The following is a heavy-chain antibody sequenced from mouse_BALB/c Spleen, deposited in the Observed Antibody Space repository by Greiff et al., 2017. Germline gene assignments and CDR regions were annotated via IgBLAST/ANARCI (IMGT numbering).Heavy chain of an antibody. Sequence: VQLKQSGAELVRSGASVKLSCTASGFNIKDYYMHWVKQRPEQGLEWIGWIDPENGDTEYAPKFQGKATMTADTSSNTAYLQLSSLTSEDTAVYYCNALPSGSSYFDYWGQGTTLTVSS. J-gene: IGHJ2*01. CDR2: IDPENGDT. CDR1: GFNIKDYY. D-gene: IGHD1-2*01. CDR3: NALPSGSSYFDY. V-gene: IGHV14-4*02.